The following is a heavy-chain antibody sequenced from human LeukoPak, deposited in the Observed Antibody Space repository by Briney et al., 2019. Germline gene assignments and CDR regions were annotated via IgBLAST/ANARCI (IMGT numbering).Heavy chain of an antibody. CDR3: ARVRGGGTLDY. D-gene: IGHD2-15*01. V-gene: IGHV3-23*01. CDR1: GFTFSTYA. J-gene: IGHJ4*02. Sequence: GGSLRLSCAASGFTFSTYAMNWVRQAPGKGLEWVSLISDSGDNTYYADSVKGRFTISRDNSKNTVSLQMSSLRADDTAVYYCARVRGGGTLDYWGQGTLVTVSS. CDR2: ISDSGDNT.